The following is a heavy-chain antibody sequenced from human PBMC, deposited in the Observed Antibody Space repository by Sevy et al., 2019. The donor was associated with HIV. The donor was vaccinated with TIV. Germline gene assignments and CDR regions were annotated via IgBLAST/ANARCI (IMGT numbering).Heavy chain of an antibody. J-gene: IGHJ4*02. CDR2: ISYDGSNK. D-gene: IGHD6-19*01. CDR1: GFTFSGYA. CDR3: ARGGGNGWYYFDY. Sequence: GGSLRLSCAASGFTFSGYAMHWVRQAPGKGLEWVAVISYDGSNKYYADSVKGRFTISRDNSKNTLFLQVNSLRAEDTAVYYCARGGGNGWYYFDYWGQETLVTVSS. V-gene: IGHV3-30*04.